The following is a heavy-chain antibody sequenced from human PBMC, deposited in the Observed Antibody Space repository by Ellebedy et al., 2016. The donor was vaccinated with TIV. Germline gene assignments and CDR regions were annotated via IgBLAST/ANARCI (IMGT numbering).Heavy chain of an antibody. CDR2: LRGKANNYAT. CDR3: TASAGTSSGGFDP. D-gene: IGHD6-19*01. V-gene: IGHV3-73*01. CDR1: GFTFSGFT. Sequence: GESLKISCAASGFTFSGFTVHWVRQASGGGLEWLGRLRGKANNYATVYAASVKGRFTISRDDSENAAYLQMNSLKTEDTAIYYCTASAGTSSGGFDPWGQGTLVTVSS. J-gene: IGHJ5*02.